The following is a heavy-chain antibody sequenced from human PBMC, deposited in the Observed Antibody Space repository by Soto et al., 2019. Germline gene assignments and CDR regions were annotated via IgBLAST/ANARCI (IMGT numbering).Heavy chain of an antibody. CDR2: MNPNSGNT. CDR3: ARGPRSFRFGELGVGGY. CDR1: GCTFTSYD. J-gene: IGHJ4*02. V-gene: IGHV1-8*01. Sequence: QVQLVQSGAEVKKPGASVKVSCKASGCTFTSYDINWVRQATGQGLEWMGWMNPNSGNTGYAQKFQGRVTMTRNTSISTAYMELSSLRSEDTAVYYCARGPRSFRFGELGVGGYWGQGTLVTVSS. D-gene: IGHD3-10*01.